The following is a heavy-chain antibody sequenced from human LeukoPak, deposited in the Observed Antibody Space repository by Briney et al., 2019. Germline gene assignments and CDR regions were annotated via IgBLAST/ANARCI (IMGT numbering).Heavy chain of an antibody. CDR2: IIPIFGTA. D-gene: IGHD2-2*01. CDR1: GGTFSSYA. J-gene: IGHJ4*02. V-gene: IGHV1-69*05. Sequence: ASVKVSCKASGGTFSSYAISWVRQAPGQGLEWMGGIIPIFGTANYAQKFQGRVTITTDESTSTAYMELSSLRSEDTAVYYCARETYCSSTSCSRGRLDYWGQGTLVTVSS. CDR3: ARETYCSSTSCSRGRLDY.